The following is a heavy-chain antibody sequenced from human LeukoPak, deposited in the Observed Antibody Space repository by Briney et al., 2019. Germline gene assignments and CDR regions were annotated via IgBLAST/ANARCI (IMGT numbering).Heavy chain of an antibody. J-gene: IGHJ4*02. Sequence: GGSLRLSCAASGFTFSTYAMSWVRQAAGKGLEWVSLISGSGGGTYYADSVKGRFTISRDNSKNTLYLQLNSLRAEDTVVYYCVQLGYWGQGTLVTVSS. CDR1: GFTFSTYA. V-gene: IGHV3-23*01. CDR2: ISGSGGGT. CDR3: VQLGY. D-gene: IGHD6-13*01.